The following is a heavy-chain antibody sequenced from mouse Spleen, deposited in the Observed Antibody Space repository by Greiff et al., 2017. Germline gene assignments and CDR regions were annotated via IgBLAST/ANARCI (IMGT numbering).Heavy chain of an antibody. D-gene: IGHD1-1*01. CDR2: IYPYNGVS. CDR1: GYSFTGYY. Sequence: VHVKQSGPELVKPGASVKISCKASGYSFTGYYMHWVKQSHGNILDWIGYIYPYNGVSSYNQKFKGKATLTVDKSSSTAYMELRSLTSEDSAVYYCARSDYYGSSYYFDYWGQGTTLTVSS. V-gene: IGHV1-31*01. CDR3: ARSDYYGSSYYFDY. J-gene: IGHJ2*01.